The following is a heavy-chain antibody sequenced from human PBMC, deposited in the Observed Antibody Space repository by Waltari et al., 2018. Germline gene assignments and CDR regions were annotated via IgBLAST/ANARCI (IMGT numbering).Heavy chain of an antibody. V-gene: IGHV1-69*01. D-gene: IGHD5-12*01. CDR3: ARRSRDGYNWWY. CDR1: GGTFSSYA. CDR2: FTPSLGTA. Sequence: QVQLVQSGAEVKKPGSSVKVSCKASGGTFSSYAISWVRQAPGQGLEWMGGFTPSLGTASYAQNFQGRVTITADESTSTAYMELSSLRSEDTAVYYCARRSRDGYNWWYWGQGTLVTVSS. J-gene: IGHJ4*02.